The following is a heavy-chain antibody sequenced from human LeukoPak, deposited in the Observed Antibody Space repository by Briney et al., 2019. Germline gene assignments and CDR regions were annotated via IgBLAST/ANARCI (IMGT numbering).Heavy chain of an antibody. CDR3: ARSDGYGLVGI. V-gene: IGHV4-39*07. CDR1: GASINSGSNY. D-gene: IGHD5-18*01. Sequence: SETLSLTCRVSGASINSGSNYWGWIRQPPGKTLEWIGSIYSSGSTYYNPSLKSRVIIMIDTPRNHFSLTLSSVTAADTAVYYCARSDGYGLVGIWGQGTMVTVSS. CDR2: IYSSGST. J-gene: IGHJ3*02.